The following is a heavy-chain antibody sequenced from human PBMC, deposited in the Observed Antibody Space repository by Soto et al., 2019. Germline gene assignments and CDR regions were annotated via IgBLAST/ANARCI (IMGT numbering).Heavy chain of an antibody. V-gene: IGHV3-74*01. J-gene: IGHJ6*03. CDR1: GFTFSSYW. CDR2: INSDGSST. CDR3: ARVGGQNSSSWYYYYYMDV. D-gene: IGHD6-13*01. Sequence: GGSLRLSCAASGFTFSSYWMHWVRQAPGKGLVWVSRINSDGSSTSYADSVKGRFTISRDNAKNTLYLQMNSLRAEDTAVYYCARVGGQNSSSWYYYYYMDVWGKGTTVTVSS.